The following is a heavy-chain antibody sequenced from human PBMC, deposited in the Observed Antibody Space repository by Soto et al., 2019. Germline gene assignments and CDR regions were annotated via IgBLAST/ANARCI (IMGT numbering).Heavy chain of an antibody. CDR2: ISGNSGYI. Sequence: PGGSLRLSCAASGFTFDDYAMHWVRQAPGKGLEWVSGISGNSGYIGYAESVKGRFTISRDNAKNSVYLQMTSLRAEDTALYYCGKSYYYGSGSNPYGLDVWGHGTTVTVSS. D-gene: IGHD3-10*01. CDR1: GFTFDDYA. CDR3: GKSYYYGSGSNPYGLDV. J-gene: IGHJ6*02. V-gene: IGHV3-9*01.